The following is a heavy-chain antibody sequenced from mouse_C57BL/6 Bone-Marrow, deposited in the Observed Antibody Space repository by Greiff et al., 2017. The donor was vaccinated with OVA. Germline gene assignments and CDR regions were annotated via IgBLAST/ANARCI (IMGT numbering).Heavy chain of an antibody. CDR3: AALYGSSPHWYFDV. CDR2: IDPSDSYT. D-gene: IGHD1-1*01. CDR1: GYTFTSYW. Sequence: QVQLQQPGAELVMPGASVKLSCKASGYTFTSYWMHWVKQRPGQGLEWIGEIDPSDSYTNYNQKFKGKSTLTVDKSSSTAYMQLSSLTSEDSAVYYWAALYGSSPHWYFDVWGTGTTVTVSS. V-gene: IGHV1-69*01. J-gene: IGHJ1*03.